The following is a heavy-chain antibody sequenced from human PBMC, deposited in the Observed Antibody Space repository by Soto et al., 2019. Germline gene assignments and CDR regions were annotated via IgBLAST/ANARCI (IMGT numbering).Heavy chain of an antibody. D-gene: IGHD3-10*01. CDR3: ARGYGITMVRGVPRGLYYYYGMDV. V-gene: IGHV1-46*01. Sequence: ASVKVSCKASGYTFTSYYMHWVRQAPGQGLEWMGIINPSGGSTSYAQKFQGRVTMTRDTSTSTVYMELSSLRSEDTAVYYCARGYGITMVRGVPRGLYYYYGMDVWGQGTTVTVSS. CDR2: INPSGGST. J-gene: IGHJ6*02. CDR1: GYTFTSYY.